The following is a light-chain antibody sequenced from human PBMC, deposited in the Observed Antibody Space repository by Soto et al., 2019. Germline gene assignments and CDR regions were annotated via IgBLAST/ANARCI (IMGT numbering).Light chain of an antibody. CDR3: SSYTSSRTVR. V-gene: IGLV2-14*01. CDR1: SSDVGGYNY. J-gene: IGLJ3*02. CDR2: EVT. Sequence: QSALTQPASVSGSLGQSITISCTGTSSDVGGYNYVSWYQQHPGKDPKVVIFEVTKRPSGVTSRFSGSKSGNTASLTVSGRQAVHEGDYDRSSYTSSRTVRFGGVTTRTVL.